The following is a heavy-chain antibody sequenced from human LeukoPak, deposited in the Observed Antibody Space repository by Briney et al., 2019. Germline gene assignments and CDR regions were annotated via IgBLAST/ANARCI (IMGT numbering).Heavy chain of an antibody. CDR1: GVSISSHY. J-gene: IGHJ6*03. CDR2: IYYSGST. D-gene: IGHD3-22*01. Sequence: SETLSLTCTVSGVSISSHYWSWSRQPPGKGLEWIGYIYYSGSTNYNPSLKSRVTISVDTSKNQFSLKLSSVTAADTAVYYCARGPGDSSGYYLYYYMDVWGKGTTVTVSS. CDR3: ARGPGDSSGYYLYYYMDV. V-gene: IGHV4-59*11.